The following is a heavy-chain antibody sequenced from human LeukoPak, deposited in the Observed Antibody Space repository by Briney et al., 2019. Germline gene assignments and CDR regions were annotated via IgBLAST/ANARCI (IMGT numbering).Heavy chain of an antibody. CDR1: GYTFTSYD. CDR2: MSPNSGNT. D-gene: IGHD2-21*01. Sequence: ASVKVSCKASGYTFTSYDINWVRQATGQGLEWMGWMSPNSGNTGYAQKFQGRVTMTRDTSISTAYMELSRLRSDDTAVYYCARDHIPHYYYYMDVWGKGTTVTVSS. J-gene: IGHJ6*03. V-gene: IGHV1-8*01. CDR3: ARDHIPHYYYYMDV.